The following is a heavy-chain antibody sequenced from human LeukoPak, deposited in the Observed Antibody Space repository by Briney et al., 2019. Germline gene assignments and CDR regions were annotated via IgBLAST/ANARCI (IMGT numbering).Heavy chain of an antibody. CDR1: GYTFTSYA. CDR2: INAGNGNT. D-gene: IGHD6-13*01. CDR3: ARELVSIAAAGIVY. J-gene: IGHJ4*02. Sequence: ASVRVSCKASGYTFTSYAMHWVRQAPGQRLEWMGWINAGNGNTKYSQKFQGRVTITRDTSASTAYMELSSLRSEDTAVYYCARELVSIAAAGIVYWGQGTLVTVSS. V-gene: IGHV1-3*01.